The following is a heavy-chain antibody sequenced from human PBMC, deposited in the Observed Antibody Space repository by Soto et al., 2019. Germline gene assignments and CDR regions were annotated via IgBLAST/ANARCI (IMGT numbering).Heavy chain of an antibody. CDR3: ASIHLPGVIADAYDV. J-gene: IGHJ3*01. CDR1: GFTFSSYS. D-gene: IGHD2-8*01. CDR2: ISSSSSYI. V-gene: IGHV3-21*01. Sequence: PGGSVRLACAASGFTFSSYSMNWVRLAPGKGLEWVSSISSSSSYIYYADSVKGLFTISKDNAKDSLYLQMNSLRAEDTAVYYCASIHLPGVIADAYDVWAQRPVVT.